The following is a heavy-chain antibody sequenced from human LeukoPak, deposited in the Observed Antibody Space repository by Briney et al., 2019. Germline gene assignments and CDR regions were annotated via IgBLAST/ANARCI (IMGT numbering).Heavy chain of an antibody. J-gene: IGHJ6*03. V-gene: IGHV1-8*01. CDR2: MNPNSGNT. Sequence: ASVEVSCKASGYTFTSYDINWVRQASGQGLEWMGWMNPNSGNTGYAQKFQGRVTMTRNTSISTAYMELSSLRSEDTAVYYCARGPRYYYDSSGYPRYYYYYMDVWGKGTTVTISS. D-gene: IGHD3-22*01. CDR1: GYTFTSYD. CDR3: ARGPRYYYDSSGYPRYYYYYMDV.